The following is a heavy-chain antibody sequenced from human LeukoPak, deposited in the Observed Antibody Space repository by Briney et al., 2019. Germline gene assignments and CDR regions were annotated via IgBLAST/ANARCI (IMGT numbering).Heavy chain of an antibody. V-gene: IGHV3-11*01. D-gene: IGHD3-9*01. CDR3: ARGDVLRYFDWLPQPASPLDY. J-gene: IGHJ4*02. Sequence: PGGSLRLSCAASGFTFSDYYMSWIRQAPGKGLEWVSYISSSGSTIYYADSVKGRFTISRDNAKNSLYLQMNSLRAEDTAVYYCARGDVLRYFDWLPQPASPLDYWGQGTLVTVSS. CDR1: GFTFSDYY. CDR2: ISSSGSTI.